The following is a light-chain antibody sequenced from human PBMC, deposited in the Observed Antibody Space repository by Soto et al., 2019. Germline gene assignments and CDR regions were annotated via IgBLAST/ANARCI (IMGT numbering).Light chain of an antibody. CDR1: QSVSSSY. V-gene: IGKV3-20*01. CDR2: GAS. CDR3: QQYGSSPQT. Sequence: ELVLTQSPGTLSLSPGERATLSCRASQSVSSSYLAWYQQKPGQAPRLLIYGASRRATGIPDMFTGSESGTACTLTISRLEPEDFAVYYCQQYGSSPQTFGQGTRLEIK. J-gene: IGKJ5*01.